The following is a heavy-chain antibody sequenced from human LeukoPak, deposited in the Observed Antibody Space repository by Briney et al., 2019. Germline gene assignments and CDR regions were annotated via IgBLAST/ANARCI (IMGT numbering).Heavy chain of an antibody. J-gene: IGHJ4*02. CDR2: IYHSGST. CDR3: ARGEAAPNY. CDR1: GYSISSGYY. Sequence: SETLSLTCTVSGYSISSGYYWGWIRQPPGKGLEWIGSIYHSGSTYYNPSLKSRVTISVDTSKNQFSLKLSSVTAADTAVYYCARGEAAPNYWGQGTLVTVSS. D-gene: IGHD6-25*01. V-gene: IGHV4-38-2*02.